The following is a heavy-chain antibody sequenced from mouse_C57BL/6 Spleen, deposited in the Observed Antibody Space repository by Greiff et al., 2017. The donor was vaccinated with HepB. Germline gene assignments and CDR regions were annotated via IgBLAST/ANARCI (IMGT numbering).Heavy chain of an antibody. J-gene: IGHJ3*01. CDR3: TTFYYYGSSSWFAY. V-gene: IGHV14-1*01. Sequence: EVKLQESGAELVRPGASVKLSCTASGFNIKDYYMHWVKQGPEQGLEWIGRIDPEDGDTAYAPQFQGKATMTADTSSNTAYLQLSSLTSEDTAVYYCTTFYYYGSSSWFAYWGQGTLVTVSA. D-gene: IGHD1-1*01. CDR1: GFNIKDYY. CDR2: IDPEDGDT.